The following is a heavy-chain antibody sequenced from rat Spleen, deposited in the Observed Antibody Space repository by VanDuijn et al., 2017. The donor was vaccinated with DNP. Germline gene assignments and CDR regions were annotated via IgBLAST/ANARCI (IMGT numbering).Heavy chain of an antibody. D-gene: IGHD1-2*01. Sequence: EVQLQESGPGLVKPSQSLSLTCSVTGYSITSSYRWNWIRKFPGNKLEWMGYINSAGSTNYNPSLKSRISITRDTSKNQFFLQVNSVTTEDTATYYCARRGANFDYWGQGVMVTVSS. CDR2: INSAGST. V-gene: IGHV3-3*01. CDR1: GYSITSSYR. CDR3: ARRGANFDY. J-gene: IGHJ2*01.